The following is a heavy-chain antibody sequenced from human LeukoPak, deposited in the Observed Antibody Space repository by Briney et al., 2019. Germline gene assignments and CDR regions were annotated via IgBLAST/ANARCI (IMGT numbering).Heavy chain of an antibody. V-gene: IGHV3-23*01. J-gene: IGHJ2*01. Sequence: PGGSLRLSCAASGFTFSSYAMSWVRQAPGKGLEWVSAISGSGGSTYYADSVKGRFTISRDNSKNTLYLQMNSLRAEDTAVYYCAKAPRDTANKNWYFDLWGRGTLVTVSS. CDR2: ISGSGGST. CDR1: GFTFSSYA. D-gene: IGHD5-18*01. CDR3: AKAPRDTANKNWYFDL.